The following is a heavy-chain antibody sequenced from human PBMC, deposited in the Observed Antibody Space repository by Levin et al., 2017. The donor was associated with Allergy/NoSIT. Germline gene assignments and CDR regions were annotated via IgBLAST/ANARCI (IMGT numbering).Heavy chain of an antibody. D-gene: IGHD5-18*01. CDR3: ARDVEGVSGYKPDCCRDV. CDR2: IYVTGTT. V-gene: IGHV4-61*02. Sequence: SETLSLTCSVSGDSISRGFYYWSWIRQPAGQGLVSIGRIYVTGTTTYSPSLKSRVTISLDRSKDQVSLKINSVTAADTAEYYCARDVEGVSGYKPDCCRDVWSKGTTVAVS. CDR1: GDSISRGFYY. J-gene: IGHJ6*03.